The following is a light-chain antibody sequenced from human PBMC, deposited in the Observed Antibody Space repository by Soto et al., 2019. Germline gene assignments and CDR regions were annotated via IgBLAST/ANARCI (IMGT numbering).Light chain of an antibody. J-gene: IGKJ2*01. CDR1: QGISHY. Sequence: DVQMTQATSSLSASVGDRVTITCRASQGISHYLAWYQQKPGKVPKLLIYGASTLQSGVPSRFSGSGSGTEFTLTISSLQPEDVATYYCQKYNSALYTFGQGTKLEIK. V-gene: IGKV1-27*01. CDR2: GAS. CDR3: QKYNSALYT.